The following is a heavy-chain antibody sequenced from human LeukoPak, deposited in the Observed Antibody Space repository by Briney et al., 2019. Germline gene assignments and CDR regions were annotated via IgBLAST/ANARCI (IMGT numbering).Heavy chain of an antibody. Sequence: GGSLRLSCAASGFIYGIYCVNWARQARGKGLECVATISQAGTAKYYVDSVKGRFTVSRDNARNSLFLQMTSLRAEDTALYYCARIRGDYYFDYWGRGTLVAVSS. CDR3: ARIRGDYYFDY. CDR1: GFIYGIYC. V-gene: IGHV3-7*04. D-gene: IGHD3-10*01. J-gene: IGHJ4*02. CDR2: ISQAGTAK.